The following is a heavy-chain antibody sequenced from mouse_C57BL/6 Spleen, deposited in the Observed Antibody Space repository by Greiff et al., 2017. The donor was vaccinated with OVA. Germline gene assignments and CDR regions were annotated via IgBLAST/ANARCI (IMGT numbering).Heavy chain of an antibody. V-gene: IGHV1-55*01. D-gene: IGHD1-1*01. CDR3: ARDGHYYGSSYRYFDV. Sequence: VQLQQPGAELVKPGASVKMSCKASGYTFTSYWITWVKQRPGQGLVWIGDIYPGSGSTNYNEKFKSKATLTVDTSSSTAYMQLSSLTSEDSAVYYCARDGHYYGSSYRYFDVWGTGTTVTVSS. J-gene: IGHJ1*03. CDR2: IYPGSGST. CDR1: GYTFTSYW.